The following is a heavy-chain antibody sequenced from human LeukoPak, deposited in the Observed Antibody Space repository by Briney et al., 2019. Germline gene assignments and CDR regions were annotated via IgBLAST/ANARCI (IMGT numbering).Heavy chain of an antibody. D-gene: IGHD5-18*01. CDR2: IYHSGST. Sequence: PSETLSLTCAVSGYSISSGYYWGWIRQPPGKGLEWIGSIYHSGSTYYNPSLKSRVTISVDTSKSQFSLKLSSVTAADTAVYYCARLKIGDTGDYWGQGTLVTVSS. J-gene: IGHJ4*02. V-gene: IGHV4-38-2*01. CDR3: ARLKIGDTGDY. CDR1: GYSISSGYY.